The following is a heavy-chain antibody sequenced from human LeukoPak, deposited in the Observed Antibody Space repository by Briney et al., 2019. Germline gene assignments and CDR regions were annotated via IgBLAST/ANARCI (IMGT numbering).Heavy chain of an antibody. CDR2: IYYSGST. Sequence: PSETLSLTCTASGGSISSGDYYWSWIRQPPGKGLEWIGYIYYSGSTYYNPSLKSRVTISVDTSKNQFSLKLSSVTAADTAVYYCARDPVLGDSSGYYYYGMDVWGQGTTVTVSS. D-gene: IGHD3-22*01. V-gene: IGHV4-30-4*01. J-gene: IGHJ6*02. CDR1: GGSISSGDYY. CDR3: ARDPVLGDSSGYYYYGMDV.